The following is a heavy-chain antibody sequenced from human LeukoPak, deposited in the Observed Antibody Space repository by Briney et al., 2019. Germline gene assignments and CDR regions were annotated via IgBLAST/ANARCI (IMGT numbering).Heavy chain of an antibody. J-gene: IGHJ4*02. CDR3: ARGVFRDYYDSSGYYHRGGIDY. Sequence: SETLSLTCTVSGGSISSYYWSWIRQPAGKGLEWIGRIYTSGSTNYNPSLKSRVTMSVDTSKNQFSLKLSSVTAADTAVYYCARGVFRDYYDSSGYYHRGGIDYWGQGTLVTVSS. CDR1: GGSISSYY. V-gene: IGHV4-4*07. CDR2: IYTSGST. D-gene: IGHD3-22*01.